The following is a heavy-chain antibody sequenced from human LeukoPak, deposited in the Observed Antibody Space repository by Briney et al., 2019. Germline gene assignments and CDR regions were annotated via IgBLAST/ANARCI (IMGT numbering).Heavy chain of an antibody. D-gene: IGHD1-26*01. CDR3: ARISSGSYSRSFDY. J-gene: IGHJ4*02. CDR2: INHSGST. CDR1: GGSFSGYY. V-gene: IGHV4-34*01. Sequence: PSETLSLTCAVYGGSFSGYYWSWIRQPPGKGLEWIGEINHSGSTNYNPSLKSRVTISVDTSKNQFSLKLSSVTAADTAVYYCARISSGSYSRSFDYWGQGILVTVSS.